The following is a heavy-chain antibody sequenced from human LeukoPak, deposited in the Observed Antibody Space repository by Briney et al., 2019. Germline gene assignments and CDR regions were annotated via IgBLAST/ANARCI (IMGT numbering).Heavy chain of an antibody. D-gene: IGHD1-14*01. CDR2: MKGTGET. CDR3: ARASWVSTTDAVR. J-gene: IGHJ4*02. CDR1: GLSFTTFA. V-gene: IGHV3-23*01. Sequence: GGSLRLSCAASGLSFTTFAMSCVRQGPARGLEWVSSMKGTGETFYADSVKGRFTLSRDSSRNTVHLQLNNLRVEDTAIYYCARASWVSTTDAVRWGQGTLVTVSS.